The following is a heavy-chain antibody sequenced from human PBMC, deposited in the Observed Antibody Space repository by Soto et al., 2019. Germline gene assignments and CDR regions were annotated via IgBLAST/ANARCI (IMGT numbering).Heavy chain of an antibody. CDR3: AGGREMDLDY. D-gene: IGHD1-26*01. V-gene: IGHV4-59*01. CDR2: IYYSGST. J-gene: IGHJ4*02. CDR1: GGSISRYY. Sequence: PSETLSLTCTVSGGSISRYYWSWIRQPPGKGLEWIGYIYYSGSTNYNPSLKSRVNISVDTSKNQFSLKLSSVTAADTAVYYCAGGREMDLDYWGQGTLVTVSS.